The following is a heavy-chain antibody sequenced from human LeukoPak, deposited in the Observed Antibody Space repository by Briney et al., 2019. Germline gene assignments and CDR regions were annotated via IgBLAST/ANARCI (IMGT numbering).Heavy chain of an antibody. J-gene: IGHJ5*02. CDR3: AREVVAANWYNWFDP. CDR1: GGSISSYY. D-gene: IGHD2-15*01. V-gene: IGHV4-59*01. Sequence: SETLSLTCTVPGGSISSYYWSWIRKPPGKGLEWIGYIYYSGSTNYNPSLKSRVTISVDTSKNQFSLKLSSVTAADTAVYYCAREVVAANWYNWFDPWGQGTLVTVSS. CDR2: IYYSGST.